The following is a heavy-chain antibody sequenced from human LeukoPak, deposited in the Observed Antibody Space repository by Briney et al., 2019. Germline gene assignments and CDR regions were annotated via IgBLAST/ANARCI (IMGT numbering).Heavy chain of an antibody. J-gene: IGHJ4*02. CDR2: TYYRSKWYN. CDR3: AREDASGWLN. D-gene: IGHD6-19*01. Sequence: SQTLSLTCAISGDSVSSDSAAWNWIRQSPSRGLEWLGRTYYRSKWYNDYTVSVKSRITINPDTSKNQLSLHLNSVTPDDTAVYYCAREDASGWLNWGQGTLVTVSS. V-gene: IGHV6-1*01. CDR1: GDSVSSDSAA.